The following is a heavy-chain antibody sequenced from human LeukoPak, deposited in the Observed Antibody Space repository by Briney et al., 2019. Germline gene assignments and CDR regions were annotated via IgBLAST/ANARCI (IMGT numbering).Heavy chain of an antibody. Sequence: LSLTCAVYGGSFSGYYWSWVRQPPGKGLEWVSYISSSGSTIYYADSVKGRFTISRDKSKNTLYLQMNSLRAEDTATYYCAKTARYSSSWPTRRDYYYMDVWGKGTRSPSP. D-gene: IGHD6-13*01. V-gene: IGHV3-11*01. CDR1: GGSFSGYY. CDR3: AKTARYSSSWPTRRDYYYMDV. CDR2: ISSSGSTI. J-gene: IGHJ6*03.